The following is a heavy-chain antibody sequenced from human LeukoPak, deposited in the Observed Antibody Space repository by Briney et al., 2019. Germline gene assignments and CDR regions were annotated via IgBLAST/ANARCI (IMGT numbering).Heavy chain of an antibody. J-gene: IGHJ4*02. D-gene: IGHD6-19*01. V-gene: IGHV1-46*01. CDR2: LKLYDGSI. CDR3: ARGLEGLVQSSFFDY. Sequence: ASVKVSCKASGYSFIRYHIHWVRQAPGQGLEWMGVLKLYDGSISHAQKFQGRVTMASDTSTSTVYMELSSLRSEDTAVYYCARGLEGLVQSSFFDYWGQGTLVTVSS. CDR1: GYSFIRYH.